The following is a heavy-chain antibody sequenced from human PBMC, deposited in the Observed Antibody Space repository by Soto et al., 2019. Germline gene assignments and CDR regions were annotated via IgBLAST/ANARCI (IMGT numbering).Heavy chain of an antibody. V-gene: IGHV1-18*01. CDR1: GYMFTTYG. D-gene: IGHD6-6*01. CDR2: ISVYNGNK. CDR3: ARTGGGMAARPLEY. Sequence: QVQLVQSGGEVRKPGASVEVSCKTPGYMFTTYGISWVRQVPGQGLEWMAWISVYNGNKKYAEKFQGRVTMTADTSTSTVSMELRGLTSDDTATYFCARTGGGMAARPLEYWGQGTLVTVSS. J-gene: IGHJ4*02.